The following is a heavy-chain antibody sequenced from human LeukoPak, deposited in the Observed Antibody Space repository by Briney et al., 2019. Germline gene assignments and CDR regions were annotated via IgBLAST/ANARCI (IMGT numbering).Heavy chain of an antibody. CDR3: ASEFYYDSSGDQGIWFDP. CDR1: GGTFSSYA. V-gene: IGHV1-69*05. D-gene: IGHD3-22*01. J-gene: IGHJ5*02. CDR2: IIPIFGTA. Sequence: WASVKVSCKASGGTFSSYAISWERQAPGQGLEWMGGIIPIFGTANYAQKFQGRVTITTDESTSTAYMELSSLRSEDTAVYYCASEFYYDSSGDQGIWFDPWGQGTLVTVSP.